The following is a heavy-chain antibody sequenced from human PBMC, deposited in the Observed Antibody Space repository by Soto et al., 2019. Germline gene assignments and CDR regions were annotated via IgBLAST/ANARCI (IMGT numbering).Heavy chain of an antibody. CDR1: GFTVSSNY. CDR3: ARVGSSSSPGY. J-gene: IGHJ4*02. D-gene: IGHD6-6*01. V-gene: IGHV3-53*01. CDR2: IYSGGST. Sequence: GSLRLSCAASGFTVSSNYMSWVRQAPGKGLEWVSVIYSGGSTYYADSVKGRFTISRDNSKNTLYLQMNSLRAEDTAVYYCARVGSSSSPGYWGQGTLVTVSS.